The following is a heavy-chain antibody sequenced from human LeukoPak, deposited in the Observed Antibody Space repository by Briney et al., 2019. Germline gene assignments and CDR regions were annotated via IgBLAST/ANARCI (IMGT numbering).Heavy chain of an antibody. D-gene: IGHD3-10*01. Sequence: KSSETLSLTCIVSDGSISSYYWSWIRQPPGKGLEWIGEINHSGSTNYNPSLKSRVTISVDTSKNQFSLKLSSVTAADTAVYYCARDLFDHEGDYWGQGTLVTVSS. CDR2: INHSGST. V-gene: IGHV4-34*01. J-gene: IGHJ4*02. CDR1: DGSISSYY. CDR3: ARDLFDHEGDY.